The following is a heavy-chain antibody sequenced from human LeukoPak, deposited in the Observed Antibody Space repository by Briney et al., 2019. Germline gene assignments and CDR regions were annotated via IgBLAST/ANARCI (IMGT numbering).Heavy chain of an antibody. J-gene: IGHJ4*02. V-gene: IGHV3-23*05. Sequence: PGGSLRLSCAASGFTFSTYGMNWVRQAPGKGLEWVSVTDTSGVITYYTDSVKGRFTISRDNSKNTLNLHMDSLRVEDTAVYYCAKGDTGVIRRYYLDSWGQGTLVTVSS. D-gene: IGHD5-18*01. CDR2: TDTSGVIT. CDR3: AKGDTGVIRRYYLDS. CDR1: GFTFSTYG.